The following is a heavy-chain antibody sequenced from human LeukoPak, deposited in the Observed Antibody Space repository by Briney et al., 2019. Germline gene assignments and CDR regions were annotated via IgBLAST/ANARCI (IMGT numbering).Heavy chain of an antibody. CDR1: GGSISSYY. CDR2: IYYSGST. D-gene: IGHD3-10*01. V-gene: IGHV4-59*01. Sequence: SETLSLTCTVSGGSISSYYWSWIRQPPGKGLEWIGYIYYSGSTNYNPSLKSRVTISVDTSKNQFSLKLSSVTAADTAAYYCARASVRGVYNYYYYYYMDVWGKGTTVTVSS. J-gene: IGHJ6*03. CDR3: ARASVRGVYNYYYYYYMDV.